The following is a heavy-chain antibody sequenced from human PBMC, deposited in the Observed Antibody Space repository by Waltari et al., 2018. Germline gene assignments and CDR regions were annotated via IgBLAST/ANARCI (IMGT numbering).Heavy chain of an antibody. CDR2: IRRKVYWGKT. Sequence: EVQLVESGGGLVQPGRALGLSCTASGFTFGDYAMSWFRQAPGKGLEWVGFIRRKVYWGKTEYAASGKGRFNTSTNDFKSIAYLQMNSLKTEDTAVYYCTRSPSRSYYGSGSYRYWGQGTLVTVSS. CDR1: GFTFGDYA. CDR3: TRSPSRSYYGSGSYRY. J-gene: IGHJ4*02. V-gene: IGHV3-49*03. D-gene: IGHD3-10*01.